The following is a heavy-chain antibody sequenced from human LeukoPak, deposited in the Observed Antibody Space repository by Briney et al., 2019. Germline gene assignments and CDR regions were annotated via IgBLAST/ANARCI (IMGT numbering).Heavy chain of an antibody. CDR1: GFTFSSYA. CDR2: ISGSGGST. D-gene: IGHD6-13*01. CDR3: AKDRGSSSWDINYFDY. J-gene: IGHJ4*02. Sequence: GRSLRLSCAASGFTFSSYAMSWVRQAPGKGLEWVSAISGSGGSTYYADSVKGRFTISRDNSKNTLYLQMNSLRAEDTAVYYCAKDRGSSSWDINYFDYWGQGTLVTVSS. V-gene: IGHV3-23*01.